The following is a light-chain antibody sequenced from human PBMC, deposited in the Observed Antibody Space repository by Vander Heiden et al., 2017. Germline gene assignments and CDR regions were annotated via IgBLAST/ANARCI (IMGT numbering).Light chain of an antibody. CDR3: QQRSYWPPLT. CDR1: QSVSSY. V-gene: IGKV3-11*01. Sequence: EIVLTQSPATLSLSPGERATLSCRASQSVSSYLAWYQQKPGQAPRLLIYDASNRDTGIPARFSGSGYGKDFTLTISSREPEDFAVYYCQQRSYWPPLTFGGGTKVEIK. J-gene: IGKJ4*01. CDR2: DAS.